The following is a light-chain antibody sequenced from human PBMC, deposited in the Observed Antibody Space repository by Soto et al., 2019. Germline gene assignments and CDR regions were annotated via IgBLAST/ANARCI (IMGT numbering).Light chain of an antibody. V-gene: IGLV4-69*01. CDR3: QTWGTGIEV. CDR2: LNSDGSH. J-gene: IGLJ3*02. Sequence: QPVLTQSPSASASLGASVKLTCTLSSLHSSYTIAWHQQQPEKGPRYLMTLNSDGSHSKGDGIPDRFSGSSSGAERYLSISSLQSEDEADYYCQTWGTGIEVFGGGTKLTVL. CDR1: SLHSSYT.